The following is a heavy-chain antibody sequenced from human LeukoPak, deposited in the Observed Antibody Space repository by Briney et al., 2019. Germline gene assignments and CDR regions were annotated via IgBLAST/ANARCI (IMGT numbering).Heavy chain of an antibody. CDR2: ISAYNGTT. D-gene: IGHD3-22*01. CDR1: GYTFTSYG. J-gene: IGHJ4*02. V-gene: IGHV1-18*01. CDR3: ARDMEDYYDSVFDY. Sequence: ASVKVSCKASGYTFTSYGISWVRQAPGQGLEWMGWISAYNGTTNYAQKLQGRVTMTTDTSTSTAYMELRSLRSDDTAVYYCARDMEDYYDSVFDYWGQGTLVTVSS.